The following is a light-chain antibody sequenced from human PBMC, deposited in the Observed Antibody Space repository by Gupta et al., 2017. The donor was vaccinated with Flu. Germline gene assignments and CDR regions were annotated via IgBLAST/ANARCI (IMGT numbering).Light chain of an antibody. J-gene: IGKJ4*01. V-gene: IGKV3-15*01. CDR3: QQYDDWSPLT. CDR2: GTS. Sequence: IVMTQSPATLSVSPGERATLSCRASQSLSSNLAWYQHKPGQAPRLLIFGTSTRATGVPARFSGSGSGTEFTLTISSLQSEDFAVYYCQQYDDWSPLTFGGGTKVEIK. CDR1: QSLSSN.